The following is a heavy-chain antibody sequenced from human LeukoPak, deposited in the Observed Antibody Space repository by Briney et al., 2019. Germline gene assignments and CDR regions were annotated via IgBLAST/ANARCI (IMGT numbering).Heavy chain of an antibody. D-gene: IGHD1-26*01. CDR2: INPSGSST. J-gene: IGHJ5*02. V-gene: IGHV1-46*01. CDR1: GYRFTSHY. Sequence: GASVKVSCKASGYRFTSHYMHWVRQDPGQGLEWLGLINPSGSSTLYAQKFQGRVTMTRDMSTTTDYMELSSLRSEDTAVYYCARDNSVGDVAWWFDPWGQGTLVTVSS. CDR3: ARDNSVGDVAWWFDP.